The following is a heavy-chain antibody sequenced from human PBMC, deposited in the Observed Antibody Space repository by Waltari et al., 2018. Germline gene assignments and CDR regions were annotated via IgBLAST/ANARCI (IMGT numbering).Heavy chain of an antibody. CDR2: ISGGGGVT. V-gene: IGHV3-23*01. D-gene: IGHD2-8*01. CDR1: TFKFSNSA. CDR3: AKDPNGDYIGAFDT. J-gene: IGHJ3*02. Sequence: EVQVLEPGGLLVQPGGSLRLSCAASTFKFSNSAMTWVRQAPGKGLEYISSISGGGGVTVYANSVKGRFTISRDNSKSTLYLQMNSLRGEDTATYYCAKDPNGDYIGAFDTWGQGTMVTVSP.